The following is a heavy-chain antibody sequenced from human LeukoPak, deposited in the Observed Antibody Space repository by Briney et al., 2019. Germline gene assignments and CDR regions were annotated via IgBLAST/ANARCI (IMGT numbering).Heavy chain of an antibody. D-gene: IGHD3-22*01. CDR2: IYSGGST. V-gene: IGHV3-66*01. J-gene: IGHJ6*04. Sequence: GGSLRLSCAASRFTVSSNYMSWVRQAPGKGLEWVSVIYSGGSTYYADSVKGRFTISRDNSKNTLYLQMNSLRAEDTAVYYCARGGAEDSSGSVGAYYYYNGRDFGAKGPTAPVS. CDR1: RFTVSSNY. CDR3: ARGGAEDSSGSVGAYYYYNGRDF.